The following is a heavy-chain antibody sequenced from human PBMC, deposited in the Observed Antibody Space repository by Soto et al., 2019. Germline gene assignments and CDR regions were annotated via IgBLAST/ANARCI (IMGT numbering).Heavy chain of an antibody. V-gene: IGHV3-74*01. J-gene: IGHJ3*02. Sequence: PGGSLRLSCAASGFTFSSYWMHWVRQAPGKGLVWVSRINSDGSSTSYAGSVKGRFTISRDNAKNTLYLQMNSLRAEDTAVYYCMKRSLDDAFDIWGQGTMVTV. CDR3: MKRSLDDAFDI. CDR1: GFTFSSYW. CDR2: INSDGSST. D-gene: IGHD1-26*01.